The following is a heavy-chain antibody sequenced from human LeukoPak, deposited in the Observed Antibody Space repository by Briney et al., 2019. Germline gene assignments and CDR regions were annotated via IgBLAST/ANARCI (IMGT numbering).Heavy chain of an antibody. Sequence: GGSLRLSCAASGFTFRSYTMSWVRQAPGQGLEWVSSISTSSSYMYYGDSVKGRFTISRDNAKNSLFLHMSSLRAEDTAVYYCARELEDYQNFGEMGFWGQGTLVTVSA. D-gene: IGHD3-10*01. CDR3: ARELEDYQNFGEMGF. V-gene: IGHV3-21*01. J-gene: IGHJ4*02. CDR1: GFTFRSYT. CDR2: ISTSSSYM.